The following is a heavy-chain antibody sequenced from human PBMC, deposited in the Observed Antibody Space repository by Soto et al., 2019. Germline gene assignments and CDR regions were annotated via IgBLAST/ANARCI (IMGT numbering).Heavy chain of an antibody. D-gene: IGHD6-6*01. CDR3: ARDSRSYSSSSEVGY. Sequence: GGSLRLSCAASGFTFSNYAMSWVRQAPGKGLEWVSAISENGGSTYYADSVKGRFTISRDNSKSALSLQMNSLRAEDTAVYYCARDSRSYSSSSEVGYWGQGTLVTVSS. CDR1: GFTFSNYA. J-gene: IGHJ4*02. CDR2: ISENGGST. V-gene: IGHV3-23*01.